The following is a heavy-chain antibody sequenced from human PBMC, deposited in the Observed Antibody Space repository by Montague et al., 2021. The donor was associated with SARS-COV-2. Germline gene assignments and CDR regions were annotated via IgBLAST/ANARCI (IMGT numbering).Heavy chain of an antibody. J-gene: IGHJ5*02. CDR2: IYYSGST. CDR1: GGSISSSSYY. D-gene: IGHD3-10*01. CDR3: ARENMVRGAYNWFDP. V-gene: IGHV4-39*07. Sequence: SETLSLTCTVSGGSISSSSYYWGWIRQPPGKGLEWIGSIYYSGSTYYNPSLKSRVTISVDTSKNQFSLKLSSVTAADTAVYYCARENMVRGAYNWFDPWGQGTLVTVSS.